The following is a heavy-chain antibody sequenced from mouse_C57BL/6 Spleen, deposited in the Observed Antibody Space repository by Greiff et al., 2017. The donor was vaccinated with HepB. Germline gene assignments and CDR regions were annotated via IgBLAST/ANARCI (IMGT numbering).Heavy chain of an antibody. CDR1: GYTFTSYW. CDR3: ARRGYSDFAY. J-gene: IGHJ3*01. CDR2: IHPNSGST. D-gene: IGHD2-13*01. Sequence: VQLQQSGAELVKPGASVKLSCKASGYTFTSYWMHWVKQRPGQGLEWIGMIHPNSGSTNYNEKFKSKATLTVDKSSSTAYMQLSSLTSEDSAVYCCARRGYSDFAYWGQGTLVTVSA. V-gene: IGHV1-64*01.